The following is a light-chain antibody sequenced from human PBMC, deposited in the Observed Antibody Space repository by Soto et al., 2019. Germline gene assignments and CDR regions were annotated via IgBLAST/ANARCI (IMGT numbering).Light chain of an antibody. CDR2: DVS. J-gene: IGLJ2*01. Sequence: QSALTQPPSASGSPGQSVTISCTGTSSDVGGYNYVSWYQQHPGKAPKLMIHDVSKRPSGVPDRFSASKSGNTASLTVSGLQAEDEADYYCSSYAGSNNVVFGGGTKLTVL. CDR1: SSDVGGYNY. CDR3: SSYAGSNNVV. V-gene: IGLV2-8*01.